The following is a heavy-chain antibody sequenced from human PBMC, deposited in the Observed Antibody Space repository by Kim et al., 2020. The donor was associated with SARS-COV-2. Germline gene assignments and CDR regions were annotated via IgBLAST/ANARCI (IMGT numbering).Heavy chain of an antibody. Sequence: SETLSLTCAVSGGSISSLSWWSWVRQAPGKGLEWIVEISHRGSPNYHPSLKSRMTISIDSSKNQFSLKLTSVTAADTAIYFCAGFSADMMSMMWGRGGWFDPWGQGTLVTVSS. V-gene: IGHV4-4*02. CDR3: AGFSADMMSMMWGRGGWFDP. D-gene: IGHD3-16*01. CDR2: ISHRGSP. CDR1: GGSISSLSW. J-gene: IGHJ5*02.